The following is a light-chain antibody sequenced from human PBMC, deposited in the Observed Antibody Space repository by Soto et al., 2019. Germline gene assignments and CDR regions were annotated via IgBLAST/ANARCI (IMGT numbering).Light chain of an antibody. J-gene: IGKJ1*01. CDR1: QSIISY. CDR3: QQSYSTPWT. V-gene: IGKV1-39*01. CDR2: AST. Sequence: DMQMTQYPSSLSASVGDRVTITCRSSQSIISYLNWYQQKPGDAPKLLIYASTSLQSGVPSWFSGSGSGTDFTLTISSLQPEDFATYYCQQSYSTPWTFGQGTKVDIK.